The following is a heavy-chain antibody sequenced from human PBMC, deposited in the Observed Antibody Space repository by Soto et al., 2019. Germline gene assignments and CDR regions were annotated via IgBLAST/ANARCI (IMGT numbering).Heavy chain of an antibody. J-gene: IGHJ4*02. Sequence: QVQLQESGPGLVKPSQTLSLTCTVSGGSISSGGYYWSWIRQHPGKGLEWIGYIYYSGRTYYNPSLKSRVTISVDTSKNQFSLKLSSVTAADTAVYYCARGITILGVGYGLNYWGQGTLVTVSS. V-gene: IGHV4-31*03. D-gene: IGHD3-3*01. CDR2: IYYSGRT. CDR3: ARGITILGVGYGLNY. CDR1: GGSISSGGYY.